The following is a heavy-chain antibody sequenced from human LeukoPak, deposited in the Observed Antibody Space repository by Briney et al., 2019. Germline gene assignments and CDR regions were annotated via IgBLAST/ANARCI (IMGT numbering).Heavy chain of an antibody. D-gene: IGHD3-3*01. CDR1: GGSTSSSNFY. V-gene: IGHV4-39*01. Sequence: PSETLSLTCTVSGGSTSSSNFYWGWIRQPPGMGLEWIVGIHYSGNTYYNPSLKSRVTISIDTSKNQFSLKLSSVTAADTAVYYCARLGAGPTYYDFWSGYSSFYFDYWGRGTLVTVSS. CDR3: ARLGAGPTYYDFWSGYSSFYFDY. CDR2: IHYSGNT. J-gene: IGHJ4*02.